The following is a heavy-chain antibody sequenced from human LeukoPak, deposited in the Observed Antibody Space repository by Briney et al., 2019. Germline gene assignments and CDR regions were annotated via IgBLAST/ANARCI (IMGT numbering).Heavy chain of an antibody. CDR3: ARDQDSIGYGENLY. CDR1: GYTFTSYG. V-gene: IGHV1-46*01. CDR2: INPSGGGT. D-gene: IGHD5-18*01. Sequence: GASVKVSCKASGYTFTSYGISWVRQAPGQGLEWMGRINPSGGGTSYAQKFQGRVTMTRDMSTSTVYMELSSLRSEDTAVYYCARDQDSIGYGENLYWGQGILVTVSS. J-gene: IGHJ4*02.